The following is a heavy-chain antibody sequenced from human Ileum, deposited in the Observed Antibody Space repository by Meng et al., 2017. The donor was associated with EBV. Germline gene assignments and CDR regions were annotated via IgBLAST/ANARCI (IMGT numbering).Heavy chain of an antibody. CDR2: INHSGST. CDR1: GGSFSGYY. V-gene: IGHV4-34*01. J-gene: IGHJ4*02. Sequence: GDLQQWGGRRLNPAEALSLTCAVDGGSFSGYYWTWIRQPPGKGLEWIGEINHSGSTNYNPSLKSRVTISVDKNQFSLKLSSVTAADTAVYYCARGFYTYGSSCFDYWGQGTLVTVSS. CDR3: ARGFYTYGSSCFDY. D-gene: IGHD6-13*01.